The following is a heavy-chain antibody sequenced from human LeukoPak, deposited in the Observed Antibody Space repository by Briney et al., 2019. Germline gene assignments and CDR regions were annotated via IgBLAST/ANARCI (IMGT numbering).Heavy chain of an antibody. CDR1: GYTFTSYG. CDR3: ARDVLSTPSEALWLKRYGTANLPYYYYMDV. D-gene: IGHD3-10*01. CDR2: ISAYNGNT. Sequence: GASVKVSCKASGYTFTSYGISWVRQAPGQGLEWMGWISAYNGNTNYAQKLQGRVTMTTDTSTSTAYMELRSLRSDDTAVYCCARDVLSTPSEALWLKRYGTANLPYYYYMDVWGKGTTVTISS. V-gene: IGHV1-18*01. J-gene: IGHJ6*03.